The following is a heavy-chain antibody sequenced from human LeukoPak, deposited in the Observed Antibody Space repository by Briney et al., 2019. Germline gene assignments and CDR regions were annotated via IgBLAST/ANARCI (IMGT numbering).Heavy chain of an antibody. D-gene: IGHD3-22*01. Sequence: PSETLSLTCTVSGGSISSSSYYWGWIRQPPGKGLEWIGSIYYSGSTYYNPSLKSRVTISVDTSKNQFSLKLSSVTAADTAVYYCARRDYDSSGRDYWGQGTLVTVSS. CDR2: IYYSGST. CDR1: GGSISSSSYY. V-gene: IGHV4-39*01. CDR3: ARRDYDSSGRDY. J-gene: IGHJ4*02.